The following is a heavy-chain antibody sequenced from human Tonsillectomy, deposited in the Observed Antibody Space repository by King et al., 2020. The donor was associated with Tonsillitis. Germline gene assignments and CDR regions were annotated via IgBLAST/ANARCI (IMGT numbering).Heavy chain of an antibody. CDR3: ARTDWRSYFDY. V-gene: IGHV3-7*03. Sequence: VQLVESGGGLVQPGGSLRLSCAASQFSFSNYWMGWVRQAPEKGLEWVANIKQDAIETYYVDSVEGRFTISRDNTKNSLFLQMNSLRVEDTAMYYCARTDWRSYFDYWGQGILVTVSS. CDR1: QFSFSNYW. D-gene: IGHD3-9*01. J-gene: IGHJ4*02. CDR2: IKQDAIET.